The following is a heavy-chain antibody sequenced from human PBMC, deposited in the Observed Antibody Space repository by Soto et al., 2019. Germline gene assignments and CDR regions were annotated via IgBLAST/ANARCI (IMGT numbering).Heavy chain of an antibody. CDR2: ISYDGSNK. V-gene: IGHV3-30-3*01. CDR3: ARDPMGRYYGSGSYYFDY. CDR1: GFTFSSYA. J-gene: IGHJ4*02. Sequence: QVQLVESGGGVVQPGRSLRLSCAASGFTFSSYAMHWVRQAPGKGLEWVAVISYDGSNKYYADSVKGRFTISRDNSKNTLYRQMNSRRAEDTAVYYCARDPMGRYYGSGSYYFDYWGQGTLVTVSS. D-gene: IGHD3-10*01.